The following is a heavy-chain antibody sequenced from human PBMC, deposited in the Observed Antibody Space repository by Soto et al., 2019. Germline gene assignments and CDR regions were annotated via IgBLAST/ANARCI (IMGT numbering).Heavy chain of an antibody. D-gene: IGHD3-3*01. CDR2: ISSSSSTI. CDR1: GFTFSSYS. V-gene: IGHV3-48*02. J-gene: IGHJ6*02. CDR3: ARGNYDFWSGYYPYYYYYGMDV. Sequence: GGSLRLSCAASGFTFSSYSMNWVRQAPGKGLEWVSYISSSSSTIYYADSVKGRFTISRDDAKNSLYLQMNSLRDEDTAVYYCARGNYDFWSGYYPYYYYYGMDVWGQGTTVTVSS.